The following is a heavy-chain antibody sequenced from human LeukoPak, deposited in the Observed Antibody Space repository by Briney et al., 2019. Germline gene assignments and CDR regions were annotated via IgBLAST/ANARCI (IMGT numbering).Heavy chain of an antibody. Sequence: SETLSLTCDVYGGSFSTDDWAWIRQSPGKGLEWIGQIYHSGDTNYNPSLKRRVTISIDTSNNQISLKLSSVTAADTAVYYCARSYYYDSSGYYSNFDYWGQGTLVTVSS. D-gene: IGHD3-22*01. CDR2: IYHSGDT. CDR3: ARSYYYDSSGYYSNFDY. CDR1: GGSFSTDD. V-gene: IGHV4-34*01. J-gene: IGHJ4*02.